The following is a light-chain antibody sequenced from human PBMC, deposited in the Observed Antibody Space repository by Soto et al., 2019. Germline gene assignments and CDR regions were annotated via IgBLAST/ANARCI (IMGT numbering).Light chain of an antibody. CDR2: GAS. V-gene: IGKV3-20*01. J-gene: IGKJ1*01. CDR1: QSVSSY. Sequence: EIVLTQSPGTLSLSPGEKATLFCRASQSVSSYLAWYQQKPGQAPRLLIYGASTRIPGIPDGFSGVGSGTDFTLTISRLDPEDFAVYYCQQYNSSPRTFGQGTKVEIK. CDR3: QQYNSSPRT.